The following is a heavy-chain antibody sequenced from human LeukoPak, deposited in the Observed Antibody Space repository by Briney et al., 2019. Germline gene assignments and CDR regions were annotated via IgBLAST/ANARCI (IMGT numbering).Heavy chain of an antibody. Sequence: GGSLRLSCAASGFTFSSYSMNWVRQAPGKGLEWVSSISTSSSYINYADSVKGRFTISRDNAKNSLYLQMNSLTGEHTAVYYCARVYQGVSLFDGIDYWGQGTLVTVSS. CDR2: ISTSSSYI. CDR1: GFTFSSYS. CDR3: ARVYQGVSLFDGIDY. J-gene: IGHJ4*02. D-gene: IGHD3-10*01. V-gene: IGHV3-21*06.